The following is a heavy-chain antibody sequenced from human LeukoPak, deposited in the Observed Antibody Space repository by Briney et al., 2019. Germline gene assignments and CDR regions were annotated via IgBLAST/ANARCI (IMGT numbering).Heavy chain of an antibody. V-gene: IGHV4-39*01. D-gene: IGHD6-13*01. Sequence: PSETLSLTCTVSGGSISSYYWGWIRQPPGKGLEWIGSIYYSGSTYYNPSLKSRVTISVDTSKNQFSLKLSSVTAADTAVYYCARQQLVRGIDYWGQGTLVTVSS. CDR3: ARQQLVRGIDY. CDR1: GGSISSYY. J-gene: IGHJ4*02. CDR2: IYYSGST.